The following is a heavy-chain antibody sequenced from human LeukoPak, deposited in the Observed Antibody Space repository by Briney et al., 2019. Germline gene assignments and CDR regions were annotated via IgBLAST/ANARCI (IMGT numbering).Heavy chain of an antibody. V-gene: IGHV1-69*05. J-gene: IGHJ4*02. CDR3: ARSNGYNLHFDY. CDR2: IIPIFGTA. Sequence: GASVKVSCKASGGTFSSYAISWVRQAPGQGLEWMGGIIPIFGTANYAQKFQGRVTMTRDMSTSTVYMEVSSLRSEDTAVYYCARSNGYNLHFDYWGQGTLVTVSS. CDR1: GGTFSSYA. D-gene: IGHD5-24*01.